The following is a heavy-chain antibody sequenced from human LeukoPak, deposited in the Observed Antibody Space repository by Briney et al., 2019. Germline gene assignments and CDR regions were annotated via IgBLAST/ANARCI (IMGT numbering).Heavy chain of an antibody. CDR1: GGSFSGYY. V-gene: IGHV4-34*01. Sequence: PSETLSLTCAVYGGSFSGYYWSWIHQPPGKGLEWIGEINHSGSTNYNPSLKSRVTISVDTSKNQFSLKLSSVTAADTAVYYCARGGDSSGYYYVGYFDYWGQGTLVTVSS. CDR2: INHSGST. J-gene: IGHJ4*02. CDR3: ARGGDSSGYYYVGYFDY. D-gene: IGHD3-22*01.